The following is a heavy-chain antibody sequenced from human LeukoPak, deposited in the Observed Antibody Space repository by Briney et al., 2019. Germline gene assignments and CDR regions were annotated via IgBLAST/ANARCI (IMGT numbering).Heavy chain of an antibody. CDR3: ARDNPPDY. Sequence: GQSLRLSCVASGFTFSSSGMSWLHQAPGKGLEWVANIKQDGSEKSYVESVRGRFTISRDNAKHSLYLQLNSLRAEDTALYYCARDNPPDYWGQGTLVTVSS. CDR2: IKQDGSEK. J-gene: IGHJ4*02. CDR1: GFTFSSSG. V-gene: IGHV3-7*03.